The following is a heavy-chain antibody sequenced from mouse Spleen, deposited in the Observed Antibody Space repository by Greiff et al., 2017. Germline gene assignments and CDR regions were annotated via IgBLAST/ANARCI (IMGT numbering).Heavy chain of an antibody. J-gene: IGHJ4*01. CDR1: GYSFTSYY. D-gene: IGHD2-4*01. CDR2: IYPGSGNT. V-gene: IGHV1-66*01. Sequence: VQLQQSGPELVKPGASVKISCKASGYSFTSYYIHWVKQRPGQGLEWIGWIYPGSGNTKYNEKFKGKATLTADTSSSTAYMQLSSLTSEDSAVYYCAVMITNAMDYWGQGTSVTVSS. CDR3: AVMITNAMDY.